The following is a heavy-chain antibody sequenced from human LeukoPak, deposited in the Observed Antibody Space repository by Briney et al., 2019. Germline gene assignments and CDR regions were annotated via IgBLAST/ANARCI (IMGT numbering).Heavy chain of an antibody. V-gene: IGHV3-30*02. CDR3: AKEGRPPRADDSSNWLFDDY. Sequence: PGGSLRLSCAASGFTFSSYGMHWVRQAPGKGLEWVAFIRYDGSNKYYADSVKGRFTISRDNSKNTLYLQMNSLRAEDTAVYYCAKEGRPPRADDSSNWLFDDYWGQGTLVTVSS. D-gene: IGHD4-11*01. CDR1: GFTFSSYG. J-gene: IGHJ4*02. CDR2: IRYDGSNK.